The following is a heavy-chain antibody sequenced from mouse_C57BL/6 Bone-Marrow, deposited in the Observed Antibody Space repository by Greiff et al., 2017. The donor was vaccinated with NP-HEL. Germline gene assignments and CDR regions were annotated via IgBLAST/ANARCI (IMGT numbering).Heavy chain of an antibody. CDR2: IDPSDSYT. CDR3: ARSAFITTVVGSFDY. D-gene: IGHD1-1*01. Sequence: QVQLQQPGAELVKPGASVKLSCKASGYTFTSYWMQWVKQRPGQGLEWIGEIDPSDSYTNYNQKFKGKATLTVDTSSSTAYMQLSSLTSEDSAVYYCARSAFITTVVGSFDYWGQGTTRTVSS. V-gene: IGHV1-50*01. J-gene: IGHJ2*01. CDR1: GYTFTSYW.